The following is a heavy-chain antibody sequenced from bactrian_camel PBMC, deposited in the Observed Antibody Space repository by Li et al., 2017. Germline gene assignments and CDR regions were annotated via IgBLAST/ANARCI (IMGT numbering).Heavy chain of an antibody. CDR3: AADGSDFLGSQGLLSTMDQPGVDLGD. V-gene: IGHV3S1*01. D-gene: IGHD4*01. CDR2: MYTGGTSGGST. J-gene: IGHJ6*01. Sequence: HVQLVESGGGSVQPGGSLRLSCVASGYTWTTDCMGWFRQAPGKEREGVAAMYTGGTSGGSTYYADSVKGRFTISQDNTKNTVYLQMNSLQPEDTAMYYCAADGSDFLGSQGLLSTMDQPGVDLGDWGQGTQVTVS. CDR1: GYTWTTDC.